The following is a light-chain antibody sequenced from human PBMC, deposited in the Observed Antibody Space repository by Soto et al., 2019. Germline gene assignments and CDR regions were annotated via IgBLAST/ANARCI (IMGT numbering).Light chain of an antibody. Sequence: EIVTTHSPATLSVSPGERATLSCRTGQSVSSGLAWYQQKPGQAPRLLIYGASTRATGIPARFSGSGSGTEFTLTISSLQSEDSAVYYCQQYNNWPWTFGQGTKVEIK. J-gene: IGKJ1*01. CDR3: QQYNNWPWT. V-gene: IGKV3-15*01. CDR1: QSVSSG. CDR2: GAS.